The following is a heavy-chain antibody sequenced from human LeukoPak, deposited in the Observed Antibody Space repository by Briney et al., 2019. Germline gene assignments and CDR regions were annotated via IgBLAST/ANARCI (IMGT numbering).Heavy chain of an antibody. CDR3: ARDSDRLPIAAAADY. CDR1: GYTFPSYA. Sequence: ASVQVSCKASGYTFPSYAMHWVRQAPGQRLEWMGWINAGNGNTKYSQKFQGRVTITRDTSASTAYMELSSLRSEDTAVYYCARDSDRLPIAAAADYWGQGTLVTVSS. J-gene: IGHJ4*02. D-gene: IGHD6-13*01. V-gene: IGHV1-3*01. CDR2: INAGNGNT.